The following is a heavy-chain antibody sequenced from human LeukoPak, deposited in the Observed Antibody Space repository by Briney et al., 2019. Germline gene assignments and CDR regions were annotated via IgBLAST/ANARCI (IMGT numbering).Heavy chain of an antibody. CDR1: GGSFSGYC. D-gene: IGHD6-6*01. CDR3: ASSIAARPYYYYYGMDV. J-gene: IGHJ6*02. Sequence: SETLSLTCAVYGGSFSGYCWSWIRQPPGKGLEWIGEINHSGSTNYNPSLKSRVTISVDTSKNQFSLKLSSVTAADTAVYYCASSIAARPYYYYYGMDVWGQGTTVTVSS. CDR2: INHSGST. V-gene: IGHV4-34*01.